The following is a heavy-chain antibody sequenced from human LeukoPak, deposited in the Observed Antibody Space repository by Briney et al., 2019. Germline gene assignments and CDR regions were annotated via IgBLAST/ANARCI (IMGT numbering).Heavy chain of an antibody. CDR1: GYSFTSYW. Sequence: GESLKISCKGSGYSFTSYWIGWVRQMPGKGLEWMGTIYPGDSDTRYSPSFQGQVTISADKSISTAYLQRSSLKASDTAMYYCATSGLDIGYCSGGSCYSGSFDAFDIWGQGTMVTVSS. V-gene: IGHV5-51*01. CDR3: ATSGLDIGYCSGGSCYSGSFDAFDI. J-gene: IGHJ3*02. CDR2: IYPGDSDT. D-gene: IGHD2-15*01.